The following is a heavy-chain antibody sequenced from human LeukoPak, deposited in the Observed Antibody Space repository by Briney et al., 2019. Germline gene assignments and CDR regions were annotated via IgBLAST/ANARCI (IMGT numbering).Heavy chain of an antibody. J-gene: IGHJ4*02. CDR2: ISGSGGST. Sequence: GGSLRLSCAASGFTFSSYAMSWVRQAPGKGLEWVPAISGSGGSTYYADSVKGRFTISRDNSKNTLYLQMNSLRAEDTAVYYCAKVGGYYDSSGFIFDYWGQGTLVTVSS. CDR1: GFTFSSYA. D-gene: IGHD3-22*01. CDR3: AKVGGYYDSSGFIFDY. V-gene: IGHV3-23*01.